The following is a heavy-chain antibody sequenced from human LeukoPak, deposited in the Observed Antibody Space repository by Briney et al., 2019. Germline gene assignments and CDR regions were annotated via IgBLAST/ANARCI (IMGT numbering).Heavy chain of an antibody. CDR2: ISGSGGST. V-gene: IGHV3-23*01. D-gene: IGHD4-23*01. CDR1: GFTFGRYG. Sequence: GGSLRLSCAASGFTFGRYGMNWVRQAPGRGLEWVSTISGSGGSTYYADSVKGRFTISRDNSKSTLYLQMNSLRAEDTAVYYCAKRFSTGVLSFDYWGQGTLVTVSS. J-gene: IGHJ4*02. CDR3: AKRFSTGVLSFDY.